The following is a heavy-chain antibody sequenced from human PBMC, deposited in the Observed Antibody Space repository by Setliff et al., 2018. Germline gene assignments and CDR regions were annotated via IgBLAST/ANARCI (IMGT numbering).Heavy chain of an antibody. D-gene: IGHD3-22*01. CDR2: TRDKTNRYIT. CDR1: GFIVSDYY. J-gene: IGHJ4*02. CDR3: TRDFWPESSGFAFGQ. Sequence: GGSLRLSCAASGFIVSDYYVDWIRQAPGKGLEWAGRTRDKTNRYITEYAASVRGRFTISRDASKNSLFLQMTNLKTEDTAVYYCTRDFWPESSGFAFGQWGQGTLVTVSS. V-gene: IGHV3-72*01.